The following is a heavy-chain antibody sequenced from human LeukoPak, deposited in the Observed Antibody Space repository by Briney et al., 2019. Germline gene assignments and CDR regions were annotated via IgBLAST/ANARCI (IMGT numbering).Heavy chain of an antibody. CDR1: GGSMSSSSYY. Sequence: PSETLSLTCTVSGGSMSSSSYYWGWIRQPPGKGLEWIGEINHSGSTNYNPSLKSRVTISVDTSKNQFSLKLSSVTAADTAVYYCARGLRFDPWGQGTLVTVSS. CDR3: ARGLRFDP. CDR2: INHSGST. J-gene: IGHJ5*02. V-gene: IGHV4-39*07.